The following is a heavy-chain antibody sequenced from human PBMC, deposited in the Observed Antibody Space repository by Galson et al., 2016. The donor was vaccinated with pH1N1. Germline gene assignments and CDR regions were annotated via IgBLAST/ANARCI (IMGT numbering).Heavy chain of an antibody. J-gene: IGHJ4*01. CDR2: IRYDGSEK. CDR1: GFTFSNSG. Sequence: SLRLSCAASGFTFSNSGMHWVRQAPGKGMDWVAFIRYDGSEKYYADSVKGRFTISRDDSKKTLSLQMNSLRVEDTAVYYCARELGGDSFDYWGHGTLVTVSS. CDR3: ARELGGDSFDY. V-gene: IGHV3-30*02. D-gene: IGHD2-21*02.